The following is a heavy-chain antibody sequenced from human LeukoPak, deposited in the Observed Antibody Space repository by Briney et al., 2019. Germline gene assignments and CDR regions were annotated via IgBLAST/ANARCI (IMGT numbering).Heavy chain of an antibody. CDR1: GGSISSYY. Sequence: PSETLSLTCTVSGGSISSYYWSWIRQPPGKGLEWIGRIYTSGSTNYNPSLKSQVTMSVDTSKNQFSLKLSSVTAADTAVYYCARDGPPSDWFDPWGQGTLVTVSS. CDR2: IYTSGST. CDR3: ARDGPPSDWFDP. V-gene: IGHV4-4*07. J-gene: IGHJ5*02.